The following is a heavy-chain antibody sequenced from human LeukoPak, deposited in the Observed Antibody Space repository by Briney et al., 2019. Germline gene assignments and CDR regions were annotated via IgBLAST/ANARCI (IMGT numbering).Heavy chain of an antibody. CDR1: GFTFDDYA. CDR3: AKDLAKYYYDSSGIFDY. CDR2: ISWNSGSI. D-gene: IGHD3-22*01. Sequence: GRSLRLSCAASGFTFDDYAMHWVRQAPGKGLEWVSGISWNSGSIGYADSVKGRFTISRDNVKNSLYLQMNSLRAEDTALYYCAKDLAKYYYDSSGIFDYWGQGTLVTVSS. V-gene: IGHV3-9*01. J-gene: IGHJ4*02.